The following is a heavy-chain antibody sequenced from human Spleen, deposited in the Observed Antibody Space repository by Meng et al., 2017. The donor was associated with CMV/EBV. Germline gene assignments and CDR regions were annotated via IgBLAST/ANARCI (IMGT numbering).Heavy chain of an antibody. CDR1: GGSINDTNYY. CDR3: ARARFDY. J-gene: IGHJ4*02. V-gene: IGHV4-39*01. CDR2: IYYSGNT. Sequence: SETLSLTCTVSGGSINDTNYYWGWIRQPPGKGLEWIGSIYYSGNTYYNPSLKSRVTISVDTSKNQFSLKLSSVTAADTAVYYCARARFDYWGQGTLVTVSS.